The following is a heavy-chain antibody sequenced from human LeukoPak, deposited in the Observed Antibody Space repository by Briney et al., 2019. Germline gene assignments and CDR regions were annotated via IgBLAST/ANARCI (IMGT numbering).Heavy chain of an antibody. J-gene: IGHJ4*02. CDR3: ARHPGIAAGGINY. D-gene: IGHD6-13*01. CDR1: GFTFSSYS. Sequence: GGSLRLSCAASGFTFSSYSMNWVRQAPGKGLEWVSYISSTSLYIYYPDSVKGRFTISRDNAKNTLYLQMNSLRAEDTAVYYCARHPGIAAGGINYWGQGTLVTVSS. V-gene: IGHV3-21*04. CDR2: ISSTSLYI.